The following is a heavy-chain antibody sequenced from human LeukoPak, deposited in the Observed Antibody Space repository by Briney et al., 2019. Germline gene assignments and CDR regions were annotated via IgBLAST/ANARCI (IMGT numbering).Heavy chain of an antibody. CDR1: GGTFISYA. J-gene: IGHJ4*02. D-gene: IGHD4-17*01. CDR2: IIPIFGTA. Sequence: ASVKVSCKASGGTFISYAISWVRQAPGQGLEWMGGIIPIFGTANYAQKFQGRVTITADESTSTAYMELSSLRSEDTAVYYCARDGQYGDYVDYWGQGTLVTVSS. CDR3: ARDGQYGDYVDY. V-gene: IGHV1-69*13.